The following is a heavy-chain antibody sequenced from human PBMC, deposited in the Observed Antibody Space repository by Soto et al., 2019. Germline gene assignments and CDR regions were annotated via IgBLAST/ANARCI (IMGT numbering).Heavy chain of an antibody. J-gene: IGHJ4*02. V-gene: IGHV3-64D*06. CDR1: GFTFSSYA. Sequence: GSLRLSCSASGFTFSSYAMHWVRQAPGKGLEYVSAISSNGGSTYYADSVKGRFTISRDNSKNTLYLQMSSLRAEDTAVYYCVKVDSSSSRGPPDYWGQGTLVTVSS. CDR2: ISSNGGST. CDR3: VKVDSSSSRGPPDY. D-gene: IGHD6-6*01.